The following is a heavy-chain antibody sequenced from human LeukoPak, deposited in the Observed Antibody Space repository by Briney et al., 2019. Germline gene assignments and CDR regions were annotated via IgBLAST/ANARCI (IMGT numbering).Heavy chain of an antibody. CDR2: IWYDGSNK. V-gene: IGHV3-33*08. J-gene: IGHJ4*02. Sequence: PGGSLRLSCAASGFTFSNYALTWVRQAPGKGLEWVAVIWYDGSNKYYADSVKGRFTISRDNSKNTLYLQMNSLRAEDTAVYYCARQRGWYFDYRGQGTLVTVSS. CDR3: ARQRGWYFDY. D-gene: IGHD6-19*01. CDR1: GFTFSNYA.